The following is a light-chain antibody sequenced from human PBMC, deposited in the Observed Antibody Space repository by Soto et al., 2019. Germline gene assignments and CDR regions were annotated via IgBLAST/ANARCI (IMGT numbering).Light chain of an antibody. Sequence: QSVLTQPPSASGTPGQRVTISCSGSSSNIGSNTVNWYQQLPGTAPNLLIYSNNQRPSGVPDRFSGSKSGTSASLAISGLQSADEADYYCAAWDDSLNGYVFGTGTKLTVL. CDR1: SSNIGSNT. CDR2: SNN. V-gene: IGLV1-44*01. J-gene: IGLJ1*01. CDR3: AAWDDSLNGYV.